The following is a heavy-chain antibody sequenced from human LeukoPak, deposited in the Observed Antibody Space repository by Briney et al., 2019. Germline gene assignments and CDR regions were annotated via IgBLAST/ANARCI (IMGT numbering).Heavy chain of an antibody. D-gene: IGHD5-18*01. V-gene: IGHV4-39*07. CDR3: AREKMVRSWGGYTVDFYMDV. CDR2: IYYSGST. Sequence: SETLSLTCTVSGGSISSSSYYWGWIRQPPGKGLEWIGSIYYSGSTYYNPSLKSRVTISVDTSKNQFSLKLSSVTAADTAVYYCAREKMVRSWGGYTVDFYMDVWGKGTTVTVSS. J-gene: IGHJ6*03. CDR1: GGSISSSSYY.